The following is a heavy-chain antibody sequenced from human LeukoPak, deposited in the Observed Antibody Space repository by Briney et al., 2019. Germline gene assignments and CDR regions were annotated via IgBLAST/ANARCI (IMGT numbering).Heavy chain of an antibody. CDR3: ARDLFH. CDR2: INSGGST. J-gene: IGHJ4*02. CDR1: GFTASSNY. D-gene: IGHD2-21*01. Sequence: GGSLRLSCAASGFTASSNYMSWVRQPPGKGLERVSVINSGGSTNYADSVKGRFTISRDNSKNTLYLQMSSLRAEDTAVYYCARDLFHWGQGTLVTVSS. V-gene: IGHV3-53*01.